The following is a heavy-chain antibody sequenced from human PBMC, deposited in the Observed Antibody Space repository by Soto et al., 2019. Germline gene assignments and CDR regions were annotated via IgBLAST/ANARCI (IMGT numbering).Heavy chain of an antibody. V-gene: IGHV4-30-2*01. D-gene: IGHD2-15*01. CDR3: ARRVCSAFQCYPGWDNYFAP. Sequence: PSETLCLTCAVSGGSISSGGYSWSWIRQPPGKGLEWIGYMYHSGSTYYNPSLKSRVTISIDRSKNQFSLKLSSVAAADTATYYCARRVCSAFQCYPGWDNYFAPWGQGILVTVSS. J-gene: IGHJ5*01. CDR1: GGSISSGGYS. CDR2: MYHSGST.